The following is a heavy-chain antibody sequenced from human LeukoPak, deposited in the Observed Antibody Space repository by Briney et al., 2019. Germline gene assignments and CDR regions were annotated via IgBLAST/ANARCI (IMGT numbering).Heavy chain of an antibody. CDR3: TTDRSPSYDFWSGYYGIDY. D-gene: IGHD3-3*01. Sequence: GGSLRLSCATSGFTFSNAWMSWVRQAPGKGLEWVGRIKSKTDGGTTDYAAPVKGRFTISRDDSKNTLYLQMNSLKTEDTAVYYCTTDRSPSYDFWSGYYGIDYWGQGTLVTVSS. V-gene: IGHV3-15*01. CDR1: GFTFSNAW. CDR2: IKSKTDGGTT. J-gene: IGHJ4*02.